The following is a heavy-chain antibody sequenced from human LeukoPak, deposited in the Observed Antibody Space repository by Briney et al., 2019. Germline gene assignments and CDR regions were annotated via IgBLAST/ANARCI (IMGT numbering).Heavy chain of an antibody. J-gene: IGHJ4*02. CDR1: GFTFSTYG. Sequence: GGSLRLSCSASGFTFSTYGMSWVRQAPGKGLEWVSSISGSGGSTYYADSVKGRFTISRDNSKNTLYLQMNSLRAEDTAVYYCAKDYSPPDYWGQGTLVTVSS. CDR3: AKDYSPPDY. CDR2: ISGSGGST. V-gene: IGHV3-23*01. D-gene: IGHD4-11*01.